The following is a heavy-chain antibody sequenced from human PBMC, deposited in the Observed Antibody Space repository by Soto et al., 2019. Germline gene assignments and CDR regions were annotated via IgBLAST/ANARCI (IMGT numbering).Heavy chain of an antibody. CDR3: ARLGAPQREYYDSSGYYPHGVPFDY. Sequence: PSESLSLTCAVYGGSFSGYYWSWIRQPPGKGLEWIGEINHSGSTNYNPSLKSRVTISVDTSKNQFSLKLSSVTAADTAVYYCARLGAPQREYYDSSGYYPHGVPFDYWGQGTLVTVSS. V-gene: IGHV4-34*01. CDR2: INHSGST. CDR1: GGSFSGYY. D-gene: IGHD3-22*01. J-gene: IGHJ4*02.